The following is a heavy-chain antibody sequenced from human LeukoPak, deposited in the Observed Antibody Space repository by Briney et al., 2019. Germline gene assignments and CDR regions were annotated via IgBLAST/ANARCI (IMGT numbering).Heavy chain of an antibody. Sequence: GGSLRLSCAASGFTFSSYAMSWVRQAPGKGLEWVLGISSSGDSTYYADSVKGRFTISRDNSKNTLYLQMNSLRAEDTAVYYCAKPPWGITLIVVAKYFDYWGQGTLVTVSS. J-gene: IGHJ4*02. D-gene: IGHD3-22*01. CDR1: GFTFSSYA. CDR3: AKPPWGITLIVVAKYFDY. CDR2: ISSSGDST. V-gene: IGHV3-23*01.